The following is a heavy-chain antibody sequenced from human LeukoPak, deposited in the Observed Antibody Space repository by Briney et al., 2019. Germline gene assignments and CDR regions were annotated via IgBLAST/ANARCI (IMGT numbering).Heavy chain of an antibody. Sequence: GRSLRLSCAASGFTFSSYAIHWVRQAPGKGLEWVAVISYDGSNKYYADSVKGRFTISRDNSKNTLYLQMNSLRAEDTAVYYCARETGSAVGSTDFDYWGQGTLVAVSS. CDR2: ISYDGSNK. D-gene: IGHD4-17*01. CDR1: GFTFSSYA. J-gene: IGHJ4*02. V-gene: IGHV3-30-3*01. CDR3: ARETGSAVGSTDFDY.